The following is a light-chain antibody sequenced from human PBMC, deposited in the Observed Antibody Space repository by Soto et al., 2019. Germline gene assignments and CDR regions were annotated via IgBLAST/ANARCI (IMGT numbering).Light chain of an antibody. Sequence: ENVLTQSPGTLSLSPGERATLSCRASQSVSSTYLAWYQQKPGQAPRLLIYGVSSRTTGIPDRFSGSGSGTDFPLTISRLEPEDFAVYYCPQYGSSPRTFGQGTKLEIK. CDR1: QSVSSTY. J-gene: IGKJ1*01. CDR2: GVS. V-gene: IGKV3-20*01. CDR3: PQYGSSPRT.